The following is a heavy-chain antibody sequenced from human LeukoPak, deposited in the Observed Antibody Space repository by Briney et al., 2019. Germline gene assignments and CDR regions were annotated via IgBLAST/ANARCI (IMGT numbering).Heavy chain of an antibody. CDR1: GACISSGTYS. Sequence: SETLSLTCTVSGACISSGTYSWSWIRQPPGEGLEWIGYIYHTGSTYYNPSLKGRVTISVDRSKNQFSLNLNFVTAADTALYYCARGDGSGSGRWFDPWGQGTLITVSS. J-gene: IGHJ5*02. CDR2: IYHTGST. D-gene: IGHD3-10*01. V-gene: IGHV4-30-2*01. CDR3: ARGDGSGSGRWFDP.